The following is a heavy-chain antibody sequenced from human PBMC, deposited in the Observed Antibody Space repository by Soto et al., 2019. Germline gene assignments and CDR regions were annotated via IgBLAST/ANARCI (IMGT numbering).Heavy chain of an antibody. CDR2: ISYGGSTK. CDR1: GFTFSIYA. Sequence: QVQLVESGGGVVQPGRSLRLSCAASGFTFSIYAMHWVRQAPGKGLEWVADISYGGSTKYYADSVKGRFTISGDNSKNTVYLQMDSLRPEDKAVYYCARGIVGTTDGIFDYWGQGTLVTVSS. CDR3: ARGIVGTTDGIFDY. V-gene: IGHV3-30-3*01. D-gene: IGHD1-26*01. J-gene: IGHJ4*02.